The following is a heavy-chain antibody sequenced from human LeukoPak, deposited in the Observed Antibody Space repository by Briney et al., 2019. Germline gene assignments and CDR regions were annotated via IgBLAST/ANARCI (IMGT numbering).Heavy chain of an antibody. D-gene: IGHD6-13*01. CDR3: AEVRNTTTWYLGD. CDR1: GFTFSTYA. V-gene: IGHV3-23*01. Sequence: GGSLRLSCAASGFTFSTYAMTWVRQAPGKGLEWVSGSADNTYYADSVKGRFTISRDNSKNTQYLQMNSLRVEDTAVYYCAEVRNTTTWYLGDWGQGTLVTVSS. CDR2: SADNT. J-gene: IGHJ4*02.